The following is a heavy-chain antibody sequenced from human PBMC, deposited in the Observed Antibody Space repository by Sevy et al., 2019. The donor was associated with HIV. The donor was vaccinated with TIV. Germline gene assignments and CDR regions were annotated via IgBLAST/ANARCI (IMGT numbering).Heavy chain of an antibody. V-gene: IGHV3-48*02. J-gene: IGHJ3*02. CDR3: ARASSPYCGGDCLYAFNI. Sequence: SGCLRLSCAASGFTFSSFSMNWVRQAPGKTLEGISYISSSGSSIYYADSVKGRFSISRDNAKRSLYLQMNSLRDEDTAVYYCARASSPYCGGDCLYAFNIWGQGTMVTVSS. CDR2: ISSSGSSI. CDR1: GFTFSSFS. D-gene: IGHD2-21*02.